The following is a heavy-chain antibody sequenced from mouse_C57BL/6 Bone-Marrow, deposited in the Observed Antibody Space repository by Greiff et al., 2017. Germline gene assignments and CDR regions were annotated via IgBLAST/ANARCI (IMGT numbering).Heavy chain of an antibody. D-gene: IGHD1-1*01. CDR2: IYPGDGDT. CDR1: GYAFSSSW. J-gene: IGHJ4*01. Sequence: SGPELVKPGASVKISCKASGYAFSSSWMNWVKQRPGKGLEWIGRIYPGDGDTNYNGKFKGKATLTADKSSSTAYMQLSSLTSEDSAVYFCARWDTTVVASYYAMDYWGQGTSVTVSS. CDR3: ARWDTTVVASYYAMDY. V-gene: IGHV1-82*01.